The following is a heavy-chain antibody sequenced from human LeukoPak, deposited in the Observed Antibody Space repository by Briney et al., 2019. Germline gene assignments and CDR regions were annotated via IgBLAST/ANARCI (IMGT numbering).Heavy chain of an antibody. CDR1: GGTFSSYA. CDR3: ARDSRFLEWLLPDPYY. D-gene: IGHD3-3*01. Sequence: GASVKVSCKASGGTFSSYAISWVRQAPGQGLEWMGRIIPILGIANYAQKLQGRVTMTTDTSTSTAYMELRSLRSDDTAVYYCARDSRFLEWLLPDPYYWGQGTLVTVSS. J-gene: IGHJ4*02. V-gene: IGHV1-69*04. CDR2: IIPILGIA.